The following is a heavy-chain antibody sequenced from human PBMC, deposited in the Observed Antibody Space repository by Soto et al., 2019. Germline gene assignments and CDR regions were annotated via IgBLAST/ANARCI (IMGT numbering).Heavy chain of an antibody. CDR3: ARELWGGYFDI. CDR1: GFTCSDYY. J-gene: IGHJ4*02. D-gene: IGHD2-21*01. Sequence: QVQLEESGGGLVKPGGSVRLSCAAFGFTCSDYYISWIRQAPGKGLEWISYISESGSSIYYADSVKGRFTISRDNANNSLYLQMNSLRAEDTAVYYCARELWGGYFDIWGQGTLVTVSS. V-gene: IGHV3-11*01. CDR2: ISESGSSI.